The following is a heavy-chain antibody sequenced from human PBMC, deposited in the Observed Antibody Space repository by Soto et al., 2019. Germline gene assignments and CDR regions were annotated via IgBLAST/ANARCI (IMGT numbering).Heavy chain of an antibody. CDR3: ASDDYGGIVDF. V-gene: IGHV4-31*02. J-gene: IGHJ4*02. CDR2: IFFSGNT. CDR1: VCSRATSRYR. Sequence: ASETPSLTSAAAVCSRATSRYRERWFRARPGKGLEWIGRIFFSGNTHYNPALKSRLTFSLDTAKNQFSLKLTSVTAADTAIYYCASDDYGGIVDFSGPGTLVSVS. D-gene: IGHD4-17*01.